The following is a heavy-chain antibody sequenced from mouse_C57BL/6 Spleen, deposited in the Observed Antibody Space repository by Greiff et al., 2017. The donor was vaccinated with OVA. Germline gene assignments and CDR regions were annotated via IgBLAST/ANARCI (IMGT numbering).Heavy chain of an antibody. V-gene: IGHV2-2*01. Sequence: QVQLKQSGPGLVQPSQSLSITCTVSGFSLTSYGVHWVRQSPGKGLEWLGVIWRGGSTDYNAAFISRLSISKDNSKSQVFFKMNSLQADDTAIYYCARRDYAMDYWGQGTSVTVSS. J-gene: IGHJ4*01. CDR2: IWRGGST. CDR3: ARRDYAMDY. CDR1: GFSLTSYG.